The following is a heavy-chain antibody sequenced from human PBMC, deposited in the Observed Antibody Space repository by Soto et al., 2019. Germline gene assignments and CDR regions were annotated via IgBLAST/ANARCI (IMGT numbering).Heavy chain of an antibody. V-gene: IGHV1-3*01. Sequence: ASVKVSCKASGYTFTSYGISWVRQAPGQGLEWMGWINAGNGNTKYSQKFQGRVTITRDTSASTAYMELSSLRSEDTAVYYCARDHFYSGYEPNWFDPWGQGTLVTVS. J-gene: IGHJ5*02. CDR2: INAGNGNT. CDR1: GYTFTSYG. D-gene: IGHD5-12*01. CDR3: ARDHFYSGYEPNWFDP.